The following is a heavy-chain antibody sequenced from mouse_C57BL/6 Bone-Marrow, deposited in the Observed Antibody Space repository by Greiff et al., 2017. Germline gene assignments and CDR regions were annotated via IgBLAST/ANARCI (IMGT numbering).Heavy chain of an antibody. V-gene: IGHV1-75*01. CDR2: IFPGSGST. CDR1: GYTFTDYY. CDR3: ARWRRGAPFYFGC. Sequence: QVQLKQSGPELVKPGASVKISCKASGYTFTDYYINWVKQRPGQGLEWIGWIFPGSGSTYYNEKFKGKATLTVDKSSSTAYMLLSRLTSEDSAVYVCARWRRGAPFYFGCKGQDTTLTVSS. J-gene: IGHJ2*01.